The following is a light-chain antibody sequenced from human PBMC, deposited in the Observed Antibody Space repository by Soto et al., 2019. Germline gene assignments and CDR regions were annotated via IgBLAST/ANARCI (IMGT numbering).Light chain of an antibody. CDR3: QHYNNWPYT. J-gene: IGKJ2*01. CDR2: GAS. V-gene: IGKV3-15*01. Sequence: ERGMTQSPATLSASPGERATLSCRASESVSSNLAWYQQQPGLAPRLLIYGASSRATAVPARFIGSGSGTDFTLTISSLQSEDFAIYYCQHYNNWPYTFGQGTKVEIK. CDR1: ESVSSN.